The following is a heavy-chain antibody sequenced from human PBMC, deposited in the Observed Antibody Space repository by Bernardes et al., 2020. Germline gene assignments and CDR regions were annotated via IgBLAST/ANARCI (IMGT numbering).Heavy chain of an antibody. CDR1: GGSFSGYY. J-gene: IGHJ6*04. CDR2: INHSGST. V-gene: IGHV4-34*01. Sequence: SETLSLTCAVYGGSFSGYYWSWIRQPPGKGLEWIGEINHSGSTNYNPSLKSRVTISVDTSKNQFSLKLSSVTAADTAVYYCATKYSSSWNYYYYGMDVWGKGTTVTVSS. CDR3: ATKYSSSWNYYYYGMDV. D-gene: IGHD6-13*01.